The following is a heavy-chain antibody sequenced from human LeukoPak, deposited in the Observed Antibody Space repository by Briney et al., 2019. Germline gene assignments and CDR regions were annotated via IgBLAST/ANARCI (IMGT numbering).Heavy chain of an antibody. CDR1: GGSISSGGYS. V-gene: IGHV4-30-2*01. CDR3: ARVSGSGNYTIDY. CDR2: IYHSGST. Sequence: SETLSLTCAVSGGSISSGGYSWSWIRQPPGKGLEWIGYIYHSGSTYYNPSLKSRVTISVDRSKNQFSLKLSSVTAADTAVYYCARVSGSGNYTIDYWGQGTLVSVST. D-gene: IGHD3-10*01. J-gene: IGHJ4*02.